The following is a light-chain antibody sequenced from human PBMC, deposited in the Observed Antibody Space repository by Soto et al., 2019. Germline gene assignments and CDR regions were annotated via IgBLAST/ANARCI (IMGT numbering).Light chain of an antibody. V-gene: IGKV1-5*03. CDR1: QHIGTW. Sequence: DIQMTQSPSTLSASVGDRVTITCRASQHIGTWLAWFQQKPGKAPNLLIYKASNLETGVPSRFSGSGSGTEFTLTISSLQPDDFATYYCQQYLSWTFGQGTKVAIK. CDR3: QQYLSWT. CDR2: KAS. J-gene: IGKJ1*01.